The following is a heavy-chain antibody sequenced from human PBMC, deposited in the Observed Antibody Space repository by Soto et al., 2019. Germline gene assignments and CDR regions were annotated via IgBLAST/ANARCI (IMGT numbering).Heavy chain of an antibody. CDR3: ARGQRVRTSSSWYGYYYYYGMDV. D-gene: IGHD6-13*01. CDR2: IIPIFGTA. J-gene: IGHJ6*02. Sequence: ASVKVYCKASGGTFRSYAISWLRQATGQGLEWMGGIIPIFGTANYAQKFQGRVTITADESTSTAYMELSSLRSEDTAVYYCARGQRVRTSSSWYGYYYYYGMDVWGQGTTVTVSS. V-gene: IGHV1-69*13. CDR1: GGTFRSYA.